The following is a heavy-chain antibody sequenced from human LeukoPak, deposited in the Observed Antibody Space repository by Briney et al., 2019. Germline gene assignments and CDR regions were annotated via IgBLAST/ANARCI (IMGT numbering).Heavy chain of an antibody. D-gene: IGHD3-10*01. CDR1: GFTFSKYS. V-gene: IGHV3-21*01. J-gene: IGHJ4*02. CDR3: AKFKGHYGDSEYYFDY. Sequence: PGGSLRLSCAASGFTFSKYSMNWVRQAPGKGPEWVSSITSTSDHIYYGDSVKGRFTISRDNAKNSLYLQMNSLRAEDTAVYYCAKFKGHYGDSEYYFDYWGQGTLVTVSS. CDR2: ITSTSDHI.